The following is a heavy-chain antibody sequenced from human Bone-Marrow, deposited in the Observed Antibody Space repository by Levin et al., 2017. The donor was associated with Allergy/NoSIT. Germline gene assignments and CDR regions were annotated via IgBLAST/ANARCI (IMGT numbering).Heavy chain of an antibody. CDR1: GFTFSDYY. V-gene: IGHV3-11*01. Sequence: PGGSLRLSCAASGFTFSDYYMSWIRQAPGKGLEWVSYISSSGSTIYYADSVKGRFTISRDNAKNSLYLQMNSLRAEDTAVYYCARESVRGVDWYYYYYGMDVWGQGTTVTVSS. D-gene: IGHD3-10*01. CDR3: ARESVRGVDWYYYYYGMDV. J-gene: IGHJ6*02. CDR2: ISSSGSTI.